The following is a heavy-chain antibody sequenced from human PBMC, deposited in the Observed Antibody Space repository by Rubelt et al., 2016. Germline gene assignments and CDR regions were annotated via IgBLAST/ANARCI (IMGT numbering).Heavy chain of an antibody. CDR2: IYYSGST. V-gene: IGHV4-39*01. Sequence: QLQLQESGPGLVKPSETLSLTCTVSGGSISSSSYYWGWIRQPPGKGLEWIGSIYYSGSTYYNPSLKGRVTISVDTAKNQFSLKLSSVTAADTAVYYCARGAVGTMRYFQHWGQGTLVTVSS. J-gene: IGHJ1*01. D-gene: IGHD1-26*01. CDR3: ARGAVGTMRYFQH. CDR1: GGSISSSSYY.